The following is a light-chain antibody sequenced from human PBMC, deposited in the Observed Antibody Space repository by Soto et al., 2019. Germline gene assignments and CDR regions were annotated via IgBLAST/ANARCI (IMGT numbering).Light chain of an antibody. CDR3: RQYRGSSRK. Sequence: IVLTQSPDTLSLSPGEGVTLSCRASQSVRNNYLAWYQQKPGQAPRLLIYETYRRATGIPDRFSGSGSGIDFTLTISRLEPEDFAVYLCRQYRGSSRKLGLGTKVDSK. V-gene: IGKV3-20*01. J-gene: IGKJ1*01. CDR2: ETY. CDR1: QSVRNNY.